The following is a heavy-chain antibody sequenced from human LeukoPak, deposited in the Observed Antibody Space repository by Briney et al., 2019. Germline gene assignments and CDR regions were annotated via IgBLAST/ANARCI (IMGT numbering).Heavy chain of an antibody. CDR3: ARDLVVVVAATRRRNWFDP. Sequence: SETLSLTCTVSGGSISSYYWSWIRQPAGKGLEWIGRIYTSGSTNYNPSLKSRVTMSVDTSKNQFSLKLSSVTAADTAVYYCARDLVVVVAATRRRNWFDPWGQGTLVTVSS. J-gene: IGHJ5*02. V-gene: IGHV4-4*07. CDR2: IYTSGST. CDR1: GGSISSYY. D-gene: IGHD2-15*01.